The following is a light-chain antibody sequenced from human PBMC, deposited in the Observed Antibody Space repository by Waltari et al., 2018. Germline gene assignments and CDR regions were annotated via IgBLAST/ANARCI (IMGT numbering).Light chain of an antibody. CDR2: WAS. CDR3: QQYYNTPPYT. J-gene: IGKJ2*01. V-gene: IGKV4-1*01. Sequence: DIVMTQSPDSLAVSLGERATINCKSSQSLLGSSNNKNFLTWYQQKPGQPPKVLMYWASTRESGVPDRFSGSGSGTDFTLTISSLPEDVAVYYCQQYYNTPPYTFGQGTKLEIK. CDR1: QSLLGSSNNKNF.